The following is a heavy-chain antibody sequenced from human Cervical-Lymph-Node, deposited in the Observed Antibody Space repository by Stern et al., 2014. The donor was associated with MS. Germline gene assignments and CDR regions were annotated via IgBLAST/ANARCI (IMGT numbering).Heavy chain of an antibody. CDR3: ARAIFGINAAAMAPDAFDS. D-gene: IGHD3-3*01. Sequence: EVQLVESGGGLIQPGGSLRLSCAAPGFTVSKNYMSWVRQAPGKGLECVSLIYTDGSTYYAGSVKSGLTISRDSSKNMLFTQMNSLRAEDTAMYYCARAIFGINAAAMAPDAFDSWGQGTMVTVSS. J-gene: IGHJ3*01. CDR1: GFTVSKNY. V-gene: IGHV3-53*01. CDR2: IYTDGST.